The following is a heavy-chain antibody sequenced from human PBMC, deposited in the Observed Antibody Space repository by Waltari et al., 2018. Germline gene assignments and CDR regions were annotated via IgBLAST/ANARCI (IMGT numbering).Heavy chain of an antibody. Sequence: EVQLLESGGGLVQPGGSLRLSCAASGFTFSRYAMRWVRQVPGKGLEWVSAISGSGGSTYYADSVKGRFTISRDNSKNTLYLQMNSLRAEDTAVYYCAKGFVGYYYGSGRTLDYWGQGTLVTVSS. CDR3: AKGFVGYYYGSGRTLDY. CDR2: ISGSGGST. D-gene: IGHD3-10*01. J-gene: IGHJ4*02. CDR1: GFTFSRYA. V-gene: IGHV3-23*01.